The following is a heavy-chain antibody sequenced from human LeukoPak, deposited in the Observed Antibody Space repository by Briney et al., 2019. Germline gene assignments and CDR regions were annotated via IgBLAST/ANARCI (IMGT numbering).Heavy chain of an antibody. Sequence: GGSLRLSCAAYGFTFSRYWMHWVRQAPGKGLVWVSRINTDGSSTDYADSVKGRFTISRDNSKNTLYLQMNSLRAEDTAVYYCARAEEGGGSCYMYWGQGTLVTVSS. J-gene: IGHJ4*02. D-gene: IGHD2-15*01. CDR1: GFTFSRYW. CDR2: INTDGSST. V-gene: IGHV3-74*01. CDR3: ARAEEGGGSCYMY.